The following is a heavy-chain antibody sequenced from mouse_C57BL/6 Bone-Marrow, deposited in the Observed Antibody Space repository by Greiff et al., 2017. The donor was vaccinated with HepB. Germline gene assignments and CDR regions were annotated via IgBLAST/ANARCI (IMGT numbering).Heavy chain of an antibody. CDR2: INPNNGGT. V-gene: IGHV1-18*01. CDR1: GYTFTDYN. J-gene: IGHJ3*01. CDR3: ARPYGSSYRFAY. D-gene: IGHD1-1*01. Sequence: VQLKESGPELVKPGASVKIPCKASGYTFTDYNMDWVKQSHGKSLEWIGDINPNNGGTIYNQKFKGKATLTVDKSSSTAYMELRSLTSEDTAVYYCARPYGSSYRFAYWGQGTLVTVSA.